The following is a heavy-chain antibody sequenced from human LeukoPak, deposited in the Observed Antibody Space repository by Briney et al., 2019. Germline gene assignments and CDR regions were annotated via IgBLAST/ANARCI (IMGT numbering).Heavy chain of an antibody. D-gene: IGHD2-15*01. CDR1: GYTFSSYA. Sequence: PGGSLRLSCAASGYTFSSYATSWVRQAPGKGLEWVSSISSSGYDIYYADSVKGRFTISRDNSKNTLYLQMNSLRAEDTAVYYCAKDEGYCSGGSCYLGAFDIWGQGTMVTVSS. V-gene: IGHV3-23*01. CDR3: AKDEGYCSGGSCYLGAFDI. CDR2: ISSSGYDI. J-gene: IGHJ3*02.